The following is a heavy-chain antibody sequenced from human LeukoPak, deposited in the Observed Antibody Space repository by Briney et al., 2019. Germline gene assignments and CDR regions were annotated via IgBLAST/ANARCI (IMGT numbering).Heavy chain of an antibody. CDR2: MNPNSGNT. D-gene: IGHD2-2*02. J-gene: IGHJ2*01. CDR3: ARLGGYQLLYRFGYWYFDL. V-gene: IGHV1-8*01. Sequence: GASVKVSCKASGYTFTSYDINWVRQATGQGLEWMGWMNPNSGNTGYAHKFQGRVTMTRNTSISTAYMELSSLRSEDTAVYYCARLGGYQLLYRFGYWYFDLWGRGTLVTVSS. CDR1: GYTFTSYD.